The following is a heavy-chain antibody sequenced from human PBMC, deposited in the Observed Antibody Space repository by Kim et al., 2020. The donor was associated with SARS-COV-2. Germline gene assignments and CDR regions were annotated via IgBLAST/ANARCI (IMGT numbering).Heavy chain of an antibody. CDR3: ARDWSAWELLRAGYYYYGMDV. V-gene: IGHV1-2*02. Sequence: ASVKVSCKASGYTFTGYYMHWVRQAPGQGLEWMGWINPNSGGTNYAQKFQGRVTMTRDTSISTAYMELSRLRSDDTAVYYCARDWSAWELLRAGYYYYGMDVWGQGTTVTVSS. J-gene: IGHJ6*02. D-gene: IGHD1-26*01. CDR2: INPNSGGT. CDR1: GYTFTGYY.